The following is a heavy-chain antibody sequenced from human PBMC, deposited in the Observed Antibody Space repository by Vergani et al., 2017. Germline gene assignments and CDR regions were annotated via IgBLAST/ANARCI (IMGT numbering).Heavy chain of an antibody. J-gene: IGHJ6*02. CDR1: GGTFSSYT. CDR3: TRVRSLAGGSGRYYYYGMDV. CDR2: IIPILGIA. Sequence: QVQLVQSGAEVKKPESSVKVSCKASGGTFSSYTISWVRQAPGQGLEWMGRIIPILGIANYAQKFQGRVTITADKSTSTAYMELSSLRSEDTAVYYCTRVRSLAGGSGRYYYYGMDVWGQ. V-gene: IGHV1-69*02. D-gene: IGHD3-10*01.